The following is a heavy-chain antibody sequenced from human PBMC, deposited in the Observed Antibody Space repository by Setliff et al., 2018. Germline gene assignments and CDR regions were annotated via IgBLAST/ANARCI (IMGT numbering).Heavy chain of an antibody. CDR1: GGMSGTYS. CDR2: IIPIFETA. J-gene: IGHJ6*02. V-gene: IGHV1-69*06. CDR3: ARDSVTLGQLERRGGFRYYDMDV. Sequence: SVKVSCKASGGMSGTYSISWVRQAPGQGLEWMGAIIPIFETAHYAQKFQDRVTITADKSTSTVYMELNSLISEDTAVYLCARDSVTLGQLERRGGFRYYDMDVWGQGTTVTVSS. D-gene: IGHD1-1*01.